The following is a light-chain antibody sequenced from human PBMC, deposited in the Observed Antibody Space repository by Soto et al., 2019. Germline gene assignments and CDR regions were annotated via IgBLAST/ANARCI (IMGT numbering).Light chain of an antibody. CDR2: AAS. CDR3: QQANSFPYT. V-gene: IGKV1D-12*01. Sequence: DIQMTQSPSSVSASVGDRVTITCRASQDISSWLALYQQKPGKAPNLLIYAASSLQSGVPPRFSGSGSGTDFTLTISSLQPEDFATYYCQQANSFPYTFGQGTKLEIK. CDR1: QDISSW. J-gene: IGKJ2*01.